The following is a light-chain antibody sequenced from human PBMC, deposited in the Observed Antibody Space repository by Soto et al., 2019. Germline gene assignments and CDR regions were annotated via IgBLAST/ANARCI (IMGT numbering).Light chain of an antibody. V-gene: IGLV2-11*01. CDR1: SSDVDGYNY. Sequence: QSALTQPRSVSGSPGQSVTISCTGNSSDVDGYNYASWYQQHPGKAHKLMIYDVSNRPSGVPDRFSGSKSGNTASLTISGVQAEDEADYYCCSYAGSPWVFGGGTKLTVL. CDR3: CSYAGSPWV. CDR2: DVS. J-gene: IGLJ3*02.